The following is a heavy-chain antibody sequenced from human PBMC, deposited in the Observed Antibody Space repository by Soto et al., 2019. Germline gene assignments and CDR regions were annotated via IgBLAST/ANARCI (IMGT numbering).Heavy chain of an antibody. CDR2: IYYSGST. Sequence: KSSETLSLTCTVSGGSISSGGYYWSWIRQHPGKGLEWIGYIYYSGSTYYNPSLKSRVTISVDTSKNQFSLKLSSVTAADTAVYYCAREYYDILTGYSYRFDPWGQGTLVTVSS. CDR1: GGSISSGGYY. J-gene: IGHJ5*02. D-gene: IGHD3-9*01. CDR3: AREYYDILTGYSYRFDP. V-gene: IGHV4-31*03.